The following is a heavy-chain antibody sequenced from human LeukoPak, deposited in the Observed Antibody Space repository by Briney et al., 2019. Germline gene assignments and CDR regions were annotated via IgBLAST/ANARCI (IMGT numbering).Heavy chain of an antibody. D-gene: IGHD4-17*01. Sequence: GGSLRLSCAASGFTFSSYSMNWVRQAPGKGLEWVSSISSSYIYYADSVKGRFTISRDNAKNSLYLQMNSLRAEDTAVYYCARSHDYGDCTIDYWGQGTLVTVSS. J-gene: IGHJ4*02. V-gene: IGHV3-21*01. CDR1: GFTFSSYS. CDR3: ARSHDYGDCTIDY. CDR2: ISSSYI.